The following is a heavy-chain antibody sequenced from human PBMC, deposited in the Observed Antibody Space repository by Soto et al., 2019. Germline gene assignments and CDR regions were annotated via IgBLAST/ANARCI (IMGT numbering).Heavy chain of an antibody. CDR3: ARDVGTRSYIAAPGARFYY. V-gene: IGHV3-21*01. CDR1: GFTFSSYT. Sequence: GGSLRLSCAASGFTFSSYTMNWVRQAPGKGLEWVSSIRSSSAYIFYADSVKGRFTVSRDNANNSLSLQMNSLRAEDTAVYSCARDVGTRSYIAAPGARFYYRAQRTPVPVS. D-gene: IGHD6-13*01. CDR2: IRSSSAYI. J-gene: IGHJ4*02.